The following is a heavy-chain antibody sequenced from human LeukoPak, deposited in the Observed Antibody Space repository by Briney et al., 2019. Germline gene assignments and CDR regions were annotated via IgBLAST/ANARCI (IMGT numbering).Heavy chain of an antibody. CDR3: ARGAREYDW. D-gene: IGHD2/OR15-2a*01. CDR2: ISISSDAI. J-gene: IGHJ4*02. Sequence: GGSLRLSCVASGFIFTSYNMNWVRQAPGKGLEWISYISISSDAIYYADSVKGRFTISRDNAKNSVYLQMNSLRAEDTAVYFCARGAREYDWWGQGTLVTASS. CDR1: GFIFTSYN. V-gene: IGHV3-48*01.